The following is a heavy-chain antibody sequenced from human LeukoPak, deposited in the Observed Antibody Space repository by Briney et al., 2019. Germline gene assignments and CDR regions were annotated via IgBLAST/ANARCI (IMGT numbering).Heavy chain of an antibody. D-gene: IGHD5-18*01. Sequence: SETLSLTCTVSGGSISSGGYYWSWIRQPPGKGLEWIGYIYHSGSTCYNPSLKSRVTISVDRSKNQFSLKLSSVTAADTAVYYCARIEALQLWSYWYFDLWGRGTLVTVSS. J-gene: IGHJ2*01. CDR3: ARIEALQLWSYWYFDL. V-gene: IGHV4-30-2*01. CDR2: IYHSGST. CDR1: GGSISSGGYY.